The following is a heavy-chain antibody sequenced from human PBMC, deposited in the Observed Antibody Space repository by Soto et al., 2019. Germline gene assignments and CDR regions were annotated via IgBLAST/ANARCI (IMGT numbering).Heavy chain of an antibody. CDR2: IIPIFGTA. J-gene: IGHJ6*02. D-gene: IGHD7-27*01. V-gene: IGHV1-69*12. CDR1: GGTFNSYA. CDR3: ASHWGQAKRYYYYGMDV. Sequence: QVQLVQSGAEVKKPGSSVKVSCKASGGTFNSYAISWVRQAPGQGLEWMGGIIPIFGTADYAQKFQGRITITEDESTSTAYMELSSLSSEDTSLYYCASHWGQAKRYYYYGMDVWGQGTTVTVSS.